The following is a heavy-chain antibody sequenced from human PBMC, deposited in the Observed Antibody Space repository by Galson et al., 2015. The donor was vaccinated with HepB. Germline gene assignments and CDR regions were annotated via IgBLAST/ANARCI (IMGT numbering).Heavy chain of an antibody. CDR3: AKGPFGHFPIWFDP. CDR2: ISGSGGST. D-gene: IGHD3-3*02. CDR1: GFTFSRYA. V-gene: IGHV3-23*01. J-gene: IGHJ5*02. Sequence: SLRLSCAASGFTFSRYAMSWVRQAPGKGLEWVSAISGSGGSTYYADSVKGRFTISRDNSKNTLYLQTNSLRAEDTAVYYCAKGPFGHFPIWFDPWGQGTLVTVSS.